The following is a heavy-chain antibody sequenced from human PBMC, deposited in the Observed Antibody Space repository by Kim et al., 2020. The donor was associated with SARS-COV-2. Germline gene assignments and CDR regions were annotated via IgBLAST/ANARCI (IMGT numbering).Heavy chain of an antibody. D-gene: IGHD3-3*01. J-gene: IGHJ4*02. CDR3: ARGLSHDFWSGYPPRSHGYFDY. CDR1: GGSFSGYY. Sequence: SETLSLTCAVYGGSFSGYYWSWIRQPPGKGLEWIGEINHSGSTNYNPSLKSRVTISVDTSKNQFSLKLSSVTAADTAVYYCARGLSHDFWSGYPPRSHGYFDYWGQGTLVTVSS. V-gene: IGHV4-34*01. CDR2: INHSGST.